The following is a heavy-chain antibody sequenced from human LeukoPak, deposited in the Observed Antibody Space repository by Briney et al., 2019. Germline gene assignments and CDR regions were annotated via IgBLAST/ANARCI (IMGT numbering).Heavy chain of an antibody. Sequence: ASVKVSCKASGYTFTSYDINWVRQATGQGLEWMGWMNPNSGNTGCAQKFQGRVTITRNTSISTAYMELSSLRSEDTAVYYCARETIVGAHYYYYYMDVWGKGTTVTVSS. V-gene: IGHV1-8*03. CDR3: ARETIVGAHYYYYYMDV. D-gene: IGHD1-26*01. CDR1: GYTFTSYD. CDR2: MNPNSGNT. J-gene: IGHJ6*03.